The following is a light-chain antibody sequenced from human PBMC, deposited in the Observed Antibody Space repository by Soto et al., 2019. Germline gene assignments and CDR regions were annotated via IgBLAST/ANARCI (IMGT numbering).Light chain of an antibody. CDR3: SSYTTNTYVV. J-gene: IGLJ2*01. CDR1: SSDFTLYNY. Sequence: QSVLTQPASVSGSPGQSISISCTGTSSDFTLYNYVSWYQQHPGKAPKLMIYDVSYRPSGISGRFSGSKSGNTASLTISGLQAEDEADYYCSSYTTNTYVVFGGGTKLTVL. V-gene: IGLV2-14*03. CDR2: DVS.